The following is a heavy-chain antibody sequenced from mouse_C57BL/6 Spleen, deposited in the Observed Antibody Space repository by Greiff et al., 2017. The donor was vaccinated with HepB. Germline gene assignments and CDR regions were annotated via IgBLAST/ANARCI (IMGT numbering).Heavy chain of an antibody. CDR2: ISSGSSTI. CDR3: ASHFDY. Sequence: DVKLQESGGGLVKPGGSLKLSCAASGFTFSDYGMHWVRQAPEKGLEWVAYISSGSSTIYYADTVKGRFTISRDNAKNTLFLQMTSLRSEDTAMYYCASHFDYWGQGTTLTVSS. V-gene: IGHV5-17*01. CDR1: GFTFSDYG. J-gene: IGHJ2*01.